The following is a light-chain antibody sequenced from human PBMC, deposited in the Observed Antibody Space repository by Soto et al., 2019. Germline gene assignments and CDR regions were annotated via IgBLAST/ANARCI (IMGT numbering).Light chain of an antibody. CDR2: GVT. CDR3: SSYTSSYTWV. V-gene: IGLV2-14*03. J-gene: IGLJ3*02. CDR1: TNDVGGYNY. Sequence: QSVLTQPASVSGSPGQSITISCSGTTNDVGGYNYVSWYQQHPGKAPKLLIYGVTDRPSGVSSRFSGSKSGNAASLTISGLQAEDEGDYYCSSYTSSYTWVFGGGTMVTVL.